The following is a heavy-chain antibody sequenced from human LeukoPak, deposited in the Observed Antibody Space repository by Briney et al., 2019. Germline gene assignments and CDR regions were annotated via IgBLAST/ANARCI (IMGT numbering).Heavy chain of an antibody. V-gene: IGHV4-4*02. CDR3: ARGEEYGSGTVHFDY. CDR1: GGSISSSNW. CDR2: IYQSGST. D-gene: IGHD3-10*01. Sequence: PSGTPSLTCAVSGGSISSSNWWSCVRQPPGKGLEWIGEIYQSGSTNYNPSLKSRVTISVDKSKNQFSLSLISVTAADTAVYYCARGEEYGSGTVHFDYWGQGTLVTVSS. J-gene: IGHJ4*02.